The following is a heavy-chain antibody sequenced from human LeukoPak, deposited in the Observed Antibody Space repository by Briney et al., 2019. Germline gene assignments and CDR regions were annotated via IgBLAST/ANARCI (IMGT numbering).Heavy chain of an antibody. CDR1: GGSISSSSYY. J-gene: IGHJ4*02. CDR3: ARHSPYGGPFDY. CDR2: IYYSGST. D-gene: IGHD4-23*01. Sequence: PSETLSLTCTVSGGSISSSSYYWGWIRQPPGKGLEWIGSIYYSGSTYYNLSLKSRVTISVDTSKNQFSLKLSSVTAADTAVYYCARHSPYGGPFDYWGQGTLVTVSS. V-gene: IGHV4-39*01.